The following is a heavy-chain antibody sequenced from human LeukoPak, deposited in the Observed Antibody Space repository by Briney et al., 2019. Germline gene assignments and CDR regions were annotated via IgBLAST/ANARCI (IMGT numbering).Heavy chain of an antibody. Sequence: GGSLRLSCAASGFTFSDYYMSWIRQAPGKGLEWVSYISSSGSTIYYTDSVKGRFTIFRDNAKNSLYLQMNSLRAEDTAVYYCARVASRTGTTYYYYYYYMDVWGKGTTVTVSS. V-gene: IGHV3-11*01. CDR3: ARVASRTGTTYYYYYYYMDV. CDR2: ISSSGSTI. J-gene: IGHJ6*03. CDR1: GFTFSDYY. D-gene: IGHD1/OR15-1a*01.